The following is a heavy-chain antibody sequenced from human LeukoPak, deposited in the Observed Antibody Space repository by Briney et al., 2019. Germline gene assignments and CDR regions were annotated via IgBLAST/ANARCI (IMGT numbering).Heavy chain of an antibody. CDR3: ASYSSTWPNYYFDY. Sequence: SETLSLTCTVSGGSITSYYWNWIRQPPGKGLEWIGYISDSGSTIYNPSLKSRVTISADTSKNQFSLKLSSVTAADTAVYFCASYSSTWPNYYFDYWGQGILVPVPS. D-gene: IGHD6-13*01. CDR2: ISDSGST. J-gene: IGHJ4*02. CDR1: GGSITSYY. V-gene: IGHV4-59*08.